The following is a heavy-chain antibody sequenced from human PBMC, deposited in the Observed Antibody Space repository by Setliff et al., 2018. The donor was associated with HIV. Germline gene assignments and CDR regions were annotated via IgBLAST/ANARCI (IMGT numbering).Heavy chain of an antibody. V-gene: IGHV4-39*07. CDR3: ARAYFGSGIYY. CDR2: ISYTGST. CDR1: GGSINRSNYY. D-gene: IGHD3-10*01. J-gene: IGHJ4*02. Sequence: LSLTCTVPGGSINRSNYYWGWIRQPPGKGREWIGTISYTGSTYYNPSLKSRVTISVDTSKNQFSLKLYSVTAADTAVYYCARAYFGSGIYYWGQGTLVTVSS.